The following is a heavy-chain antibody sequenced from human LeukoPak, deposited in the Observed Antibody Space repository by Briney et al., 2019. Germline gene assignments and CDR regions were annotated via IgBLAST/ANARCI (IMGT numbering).Heavy chain of an antibody. CDR2: IHHTVFT. V-gene: IGHV4-38-2*01. D-gene: IGHD1-14*01. CDR3: ARHGNHRYNRLDP. J-gene: IGHJ5*02. Sequence: PSETLSLTCAVSGYPFTSGYYWSWIRQTPGRGLEWIGTIHHTVFTVYSPSLKSRVTITVDTAKNRFSLNLRSVTGAETAVYYCARHGNHRYNRLDPWGQGIQVTVSS. CDR1: GYPFTSGYY.